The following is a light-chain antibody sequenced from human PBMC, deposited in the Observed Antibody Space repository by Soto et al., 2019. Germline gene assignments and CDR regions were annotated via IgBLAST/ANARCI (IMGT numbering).Light chain of an antibody. CDR1: QSVAKNY. J-gene: IGKJ4*01. CDR2: DAS. Sequence: EIVLTQSPGPLSLSPGERATLSCRASQSVAKNYLAWYQQKPGQAPRLLIHDASIRATGIPDRFSGSGSGTDFTLTISRLEPEDFAVYYCQLCSSSLLTFGGGTKVDIK. CDR3: QLCSSSLLT. V-gene: IGKV3-20*01.